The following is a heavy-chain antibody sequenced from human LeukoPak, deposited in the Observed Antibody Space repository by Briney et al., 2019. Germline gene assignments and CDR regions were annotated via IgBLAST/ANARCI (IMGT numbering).Heavy chain of an antibody. V-gene: IGHV3-30*02. CDR2: IRYDGSNE. CDR3: ARDPLRAFGGYDSSGHFDY. D-gene: IGHD3-22*01. J-gene: IGHJ4*02. Sequence: PGGSLRLSCAASGFSFSGYGMHWVRQAPGKGLEWVAFIRYDGSNEYYADSVKGRFTISRDNAKNTLYLQMNSLRAEDTAVYYCARDPLRAFGGYDSSGHFDYWGQGTLVTVSS. CDR1: GFSFSGYG.